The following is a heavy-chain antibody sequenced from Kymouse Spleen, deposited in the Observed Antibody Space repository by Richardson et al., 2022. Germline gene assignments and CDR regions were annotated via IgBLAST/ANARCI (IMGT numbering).Heavy chain of an antibody. CDR1: GFTFSSYG. D-gene: IGHD5-18,IGHD5-18*01. V-gene: IGHV3-30*18. Sequence: QVQLVESGGGVVQPGRSLRLSCAASGFTFSSYGMHWVRQAPGKGLEWVAVISYDGSNKYYADSVKGRFTISRDNSKNTLYLQMNSLRAEDTAVYYCAKDLGDTAMVTDYWGQGTLVTVSS. CDR2: ISYDGSNK. J-gene: IGHJ4*02. CDR3: AKDLGDTAMVTDY.